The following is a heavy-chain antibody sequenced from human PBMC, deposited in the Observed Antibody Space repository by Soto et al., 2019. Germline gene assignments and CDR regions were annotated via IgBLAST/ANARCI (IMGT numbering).Heavy chain of an antibody. J-gene: IGHJ6*02. CDR1: RFTFSIYW. CDR3: AGGNALDV. CDR2: IHQDGSEK. Sequence: SVGSLRLSCAASRFTFSIYWMTWVRQTPGKGLEWVANIHQDGSEKYYMDSVKGRFTISRDNAKNSLYLQMTSLRAEDTAVYYCAGGNALDVWGQGTTVTVSS. V-gene: IGHV3-7*01.